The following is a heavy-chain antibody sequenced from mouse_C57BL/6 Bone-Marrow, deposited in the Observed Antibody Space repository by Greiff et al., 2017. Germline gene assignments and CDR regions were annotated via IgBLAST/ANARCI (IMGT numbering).Heavy chain of an antibody. CDR3: ANGGSTLDY. D-gene: IGHD1-1*01. V-gene: IGHV1-42*01. Sequence: VQLQQSGPELVKPGASVKISCTASGYSLTDYYMNWVKQSPEKSLEWIGDLNPSTGGTTYATKFKAKATLTVDKSSSTAYMQLNSLTSEDSAVYYCANGGSTLDYWGQGTTLTVSS. CDR2: LNPSTGGT. J-gene: IGHJ2*01. CDR1: GYSLTDYY.